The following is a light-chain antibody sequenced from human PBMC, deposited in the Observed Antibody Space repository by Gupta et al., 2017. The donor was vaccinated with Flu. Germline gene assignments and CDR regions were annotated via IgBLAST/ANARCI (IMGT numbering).Light chain of an antibody. Sequence: EIVLTQSPATLSLSTGERATRSCRARQSVSSYLAWEQQKPGQAPRLIIYDASNRDTGITASFSGGGEWKDFTRTSSRLEQEACEVYYWHQRSTWTPFGQGTKVEIK. CDR1: QSVSSY. CDR2: DAS. CDR3: HQRSTWTP. J-gene: IGKJ1*01. V-gene: IGKV3-11*01.